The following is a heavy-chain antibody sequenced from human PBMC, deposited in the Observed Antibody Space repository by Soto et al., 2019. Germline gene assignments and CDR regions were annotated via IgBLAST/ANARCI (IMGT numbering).Heavy chain of an antibody. D-gene: IGHD3-10*01. J-gene: IGHJ6*03. Sequence: ASVKVSCKASGYTFTGYYMHWVRQAPGQGLEWMGWINPNSGGTNYAQKFQGWVTMTRDTSISTAYMELSRLRSDDTAVYYCARGAERSQYGSGSYYNSPPLVHDYYYMDVWGKGTTVTVSS. CDR2: INPNSGGT. CDR3: ARGAERSQYGSGSYYNSPPLVHDYYYMDV. V-gene: IGHV1-2*04. CDR1: GYTFTGYY.